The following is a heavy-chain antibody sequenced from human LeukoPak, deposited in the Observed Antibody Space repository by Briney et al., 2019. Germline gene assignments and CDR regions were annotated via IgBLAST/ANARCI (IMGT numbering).Heavy chain of an antibody. CDR1: GGSISSYY. J-gene: IGHJ4*02. Sequence: SETLSLTCTGSGGSISSYYWRWIRQPPGKALEWIGYIYYSGSTNYNPSLKSRVTISVDTSKNQFSLKLSSVTAADTAVYYCARGERGISWLDFDYWGQRTLVTVSS. D-gene: IGHD6-13*01. CDR3: ARGERGISWLDFDY. V-gene: IGHV4-59*01. CDR2: IYYSGST.